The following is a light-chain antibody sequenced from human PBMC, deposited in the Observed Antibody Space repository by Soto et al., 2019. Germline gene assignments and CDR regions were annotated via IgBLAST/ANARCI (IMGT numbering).Light chain of an antibody. Sequence: EIVLTQSPATLSLSPGERATLSCRASQSVGSYLAWYQQKPGQAPRPLIYGASKRAPGISARFSGSGSGTDFPLTISSLELEVFAVYHCLQGSIGFTFAPGTRVDIK. CDR2: GAS. V-gene: IGKV3-11*01. J-gene: IGKJ3*01. CDR1: QSVGSY. CDR3: LQGSIGFT.